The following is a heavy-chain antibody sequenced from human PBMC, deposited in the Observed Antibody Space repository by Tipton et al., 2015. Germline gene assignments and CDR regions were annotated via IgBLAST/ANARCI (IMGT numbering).Heavy chain of an antibody. CDR3: ARAWFTRGPYYFDY. CDR1: GGSVSSGSYY. V-gene: IGHV3-11*06. CDR2: ISSTPTYV. Sequence: LSLTCTVSGGSVSSGSYYWSWIRQPPGKGLEWVSSISSTPTYVYYTDSVQGRFTISRDDAENSLYLQMNSLRAEDTAIYYCARAWFTRGPYYFDYWGQGTLVTVSS. J-gene: IGHJ4*02. D-gene: IGHD3-10*01.